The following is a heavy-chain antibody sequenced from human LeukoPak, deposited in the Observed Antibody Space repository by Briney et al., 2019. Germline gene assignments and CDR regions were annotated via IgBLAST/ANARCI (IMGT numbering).Heavy chain of an antibody. V-gene: IGHV4-38-2*02. D-gene: IGHD3-22*01. J-gene: IGHJ4*02. CDR3: ARSTWLLDK. CDR1: GYSISSGYY. Sequence: PSETLSLTCTVSGYSISSGYYWGWIRQPPGKGLEWIGSIYHSGSTYYNPSLKSRVTISVDRSKNQFSLKLSSVTAADTAVYYCARSTWLLDKWGQGTLVTVSS. CDR2: IYHSGST.